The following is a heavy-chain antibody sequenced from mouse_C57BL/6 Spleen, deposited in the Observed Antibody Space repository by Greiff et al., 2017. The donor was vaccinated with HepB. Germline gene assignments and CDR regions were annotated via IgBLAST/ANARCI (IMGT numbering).Heavy chain of an antibody. J-gene: IGHJ3*01. D-gene: IGHD2-1*01. CDR3: ARSIYYGNYGFAY. Sequence: QVQLQQSGAELVKPGASVKISCKASGYAFSSYWMNWVKQRPGKGLEWIGQIYPGDGDTNYNGKFKGKATLTADKSSSTAYMQLSSLTSEDSAVYFCARSIYYGNYGFAYWGQGTLVTVSA. CDR1: GYAFSSYW. CDR2: IYPGDGDT. V-gene: IGHV1-80*01.